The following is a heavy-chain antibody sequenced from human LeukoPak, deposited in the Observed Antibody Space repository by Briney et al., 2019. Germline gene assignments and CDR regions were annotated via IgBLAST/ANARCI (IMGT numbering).Heavy chain of an antibody. J-gene: IGHJ4*02. V-gene: IGHV3-21*01. CDR1: GFTFSSYA. D-gene: IGHD1-26*01. CDR3: ATSGSGGNYPLNY. Sequence: GGSLRLSCAASGFTFSSYAMNWVRQAPGKGLEWVSSITRSSSYIYYADSVKGRFTISRDNAKNSLFLQVNSLRAEDTALYYCATSGSGGNYPLNYWGQGTLVTVSS. CDR2: ITRSSSYI.